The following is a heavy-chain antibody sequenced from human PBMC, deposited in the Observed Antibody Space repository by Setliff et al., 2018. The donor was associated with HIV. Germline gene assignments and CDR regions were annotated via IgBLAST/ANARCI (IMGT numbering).Heavy chain of an antibody. CDR2: IYYSGST. CDR3: ARRGRDGVLIVFATGFDP. J-gene: IGHJ5*02. D-gene: IGHD2-8*01. CDR1: GGSISSYY. Sequence: SETLSLTCTVSGGSISSYYWSWIRQPPGKGLEWIGYIYYSGSTNYNPSLKSRVTISVDTSKNQFSLKLSSVTAADTGVYYCARRGRDGVLIVFATGFDPWGQGTLVTVSS. V-gene: IGHV4-59*01.